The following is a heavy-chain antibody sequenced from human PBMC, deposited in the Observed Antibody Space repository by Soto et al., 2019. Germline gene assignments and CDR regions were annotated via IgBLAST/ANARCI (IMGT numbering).Heavy chain of an antibody. V-gene: IGHV1-2*02. CDR1: GYTFTGHY. Sequence: ASVKVSCKASGYTFTGHYIHWVRQAPEQGPEWMGEIGPESGATRYAQKFQGRVTMTRDMSITTVYMGLNNLSPDDTAVYYCGRGRSGQIVVFYWGQGTPVTVSS. J-gene: IGHJ4*02. CDR2: IGPESGAT. D-gene: IGHD1-26*01. CDR3: GRGRSGQIVVFY.